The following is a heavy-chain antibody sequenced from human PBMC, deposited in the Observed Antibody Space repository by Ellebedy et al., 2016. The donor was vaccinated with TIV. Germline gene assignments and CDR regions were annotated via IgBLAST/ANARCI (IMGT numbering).Heavy chain of an antibody. V-gene: IGHV4-39*01. CDR3: AGQGHSSGWYVGEYYFDY. Sequence: MPSETLSLTCTVSGGSISSSSYYWGWIRQPPWKGLEWIGSIYYSGSTYYNPSLKSRVTISVDTSKNQFSLKLSSVTAADTAVYYCAGQGHSSGWYVGEYYFDYWGQGTLVTVSS. CDR2: IYYSGST. CDR1: GGSISSSSYY. J-gene: IGHJ4*02. D-gene: IGHD6-19*01.